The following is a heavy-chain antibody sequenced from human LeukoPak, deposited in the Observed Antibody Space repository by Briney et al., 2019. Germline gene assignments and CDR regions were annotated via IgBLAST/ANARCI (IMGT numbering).Heavy chain of an antibody. Sequence: GATVTLSFTASGSTFTDYYINWAQHAQGEGNGWKGRVDPADGETIYAEKFQGRVTMIADTSADTAYMELSSLRSEDTAVYYCATSSLPSSAEDAFDIGGQGTMVTVS. CDR3: ATSSLPSSAEDAFDI. CDR1: GSTFTDYY. CDR2: VDPADGET. V-gene: IGHV1-69-2*01. J-gene: IGHJ3*02. D-gene: IGHD2-2*01.